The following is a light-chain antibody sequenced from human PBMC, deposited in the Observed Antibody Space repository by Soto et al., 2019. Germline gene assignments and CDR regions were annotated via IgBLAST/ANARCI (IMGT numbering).Light chain of an antibody. CDR3: QQRSNWPIT. Sequence: DIQMTQSPSSLSPSVGDRVTITCRASRRISDLLAWYQQKPGKAPELLIFDASNLKSGVSSRFSGSGSGTEFTLTISSLVPEDFVVYYCQQRSNWPITFGQGTRLEIK. CDR1: RRISDL. V-gene: IGKV1-5*01. J-gene: IGKJ5*01. CDR2: DAS.